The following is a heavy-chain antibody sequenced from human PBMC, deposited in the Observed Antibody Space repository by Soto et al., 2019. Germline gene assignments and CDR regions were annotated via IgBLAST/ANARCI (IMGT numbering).Heavy chain of an antibody. J-gene: IGHJ4*02. CDR1: GFTFSNAW. CDR2: IKSKTDGGTT. V-gene: IGHV3-15*01. Sequence: GGYLRLSCAASGFTFSNAWMSWVRQAPGKGLEWVGRIKSKTDGGTTDYAAPVKGRFTISRDDSKNTLYLQMNSLKTEDTAVYYCTTYPPPTAMVNFDYWGQGTLVTVSS. CDR3: TTYPPPTAMVNFDY. D-gene: IGHD5-18*01.